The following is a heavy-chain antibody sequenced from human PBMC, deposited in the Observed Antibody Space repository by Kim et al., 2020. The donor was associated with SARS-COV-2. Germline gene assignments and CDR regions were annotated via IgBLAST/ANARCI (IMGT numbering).Heavy chain of an antibody. CDR2: IYYSGST. D-gene: IGHD6-19*01. J-gene: IGHJ3*02. V-gene: IGHV4-31*03. CDR3: ARDPNRGWRNDAFDI. Sequence: SETLSLTCTVSGGSISSGGYYWSWIRQHPGKGLEWIGYIYYSGSTYYNPALKSRVTISVDTSKNQFSLKLSSVTAADTAVYYCARDPNRGWRNDAFDIWGQGTMVTVSS. CDR1: GGSISSGGYY.